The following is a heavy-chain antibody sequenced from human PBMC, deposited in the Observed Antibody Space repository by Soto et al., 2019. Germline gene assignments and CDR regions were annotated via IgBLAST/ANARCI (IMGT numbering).Heavy chain of an antibody. Sequence: SVKVSCKASGGTFSSYTISWVRQAPGQGLEWMGRIIPILGITNYAQKFQGRVTITTDKSTSTAYMELSSLRSEDTAVYYCARDYDFWSGYLFDYWGQGTLVTVSS. CDR2: IIPILGIT. CDR1: GGTFSSYT. V-gene: IGHV1-69*04. CDR3: ARDYDFWSGYLFDY. D-gene: IGHD3-3*01. J-gene: IGHJ4*02.